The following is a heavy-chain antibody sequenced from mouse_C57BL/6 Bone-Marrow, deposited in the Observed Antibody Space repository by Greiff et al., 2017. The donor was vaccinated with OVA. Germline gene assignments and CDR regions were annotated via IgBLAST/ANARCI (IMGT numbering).Heavy chain of an antibody. CDR1: GFNIKDDY. Sequence: EVQLQQSGAELVRPGASVKLSCTASGFNIKDDYMHWVKQRPEQGLEWIGWIDPENGDTEYASKFQGKATITADTSSTPAYLQLSSLTSEDTAVYYCTSIYYYASSYERFAYWGQGTLVTVSA. D-gene: IGHD1-1*01. CDR2: IDPENGDT. J-gene: IGHJ3*01. V-gene: IGHV14-4*01. CDR3: TSIYYYASSYERFAY.